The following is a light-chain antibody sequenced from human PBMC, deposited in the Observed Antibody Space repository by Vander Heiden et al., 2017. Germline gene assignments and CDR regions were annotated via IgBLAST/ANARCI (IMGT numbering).Light chain of an antibody. Sequence: QSVLTQPPSVSGAPGQRVTISCPGSSSNIGAGYDVHWYQQLPGTAPKPRIVGTSNRPSGVPDRLAGYKAGISEFRAIKGLQAEYEAEDAGQLYDSRLRGGVFGGGSKLTVL. CDR2: GTS. V-gene: IGLV1-40*01. CDR1: SSNIGAGYD. CDR3: QLYDSRLRGGV. J-gene: IGLJ2*01.